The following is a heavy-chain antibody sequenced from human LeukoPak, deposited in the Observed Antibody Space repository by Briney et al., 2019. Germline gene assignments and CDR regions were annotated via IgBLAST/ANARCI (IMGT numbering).Heavy chain of an antibody. CDR1: GDSVSSNSAA. Sequence: SQTLSLTCAISGDSVSSNSAAWNWIRQSPSRGLEWLGRTYYRSKWYNDYAVSVKSPITINPDTSKNQFSLRLNSVTPEDTAVYYCARDRVKLGIKVGVAFDIWGQGTMVTVSS. CDR3: ARDRVKLGIKVGVAFDI. J-gene: IGHJ3*02. V-gene: IGHV6-1*01. CDR2: TYYRSKWYN. D-gene: IGHD7-27*01.